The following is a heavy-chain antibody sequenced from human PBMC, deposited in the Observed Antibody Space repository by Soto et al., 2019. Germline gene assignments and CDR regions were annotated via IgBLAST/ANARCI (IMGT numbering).Heavy chain of an antibody. CDR3: ARGGAPPRPNWLDP. Sequence: PSETLSLTCTVSGGSVSSGRYYLSWIRQPPGKGLEWIGYIYYSGSTNYNPSLKSRVTISVDTSKNQFSLKLSSVTAADTAVYYCARGGAPPRPNWLDPWGQGTLVTVSS. V-gene: IGHV4-61*01. J-gene: IGHJ5*02. CDR2: IYYSGST. D-gene: IGHD1-26*01. CDR1: GGSVSSGRYY.